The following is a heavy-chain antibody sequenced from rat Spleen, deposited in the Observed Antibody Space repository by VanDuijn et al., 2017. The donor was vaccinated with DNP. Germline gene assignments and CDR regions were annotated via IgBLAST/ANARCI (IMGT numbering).Heavy chain of an antibody. V-gene: IGHV5-22*01. D-gene: IGHD1-10*01. Sequence: EVQLVESGGGLVQPGRSLKLSCAASGFTFSDYYMAWVRQAPTKGLEWVAYIRYDGGSTYYRDSVKGRFTISRDNAKSTLYLQMNSLRSEDMATYYCARPIYNNHGGFAYWGQGTLVTVSS. CDR3: ARPIYNNHGGFAY. CDR2: IRYDGGST. J-gene: IGHJ3*01. CDR1: GFTFSDYY.